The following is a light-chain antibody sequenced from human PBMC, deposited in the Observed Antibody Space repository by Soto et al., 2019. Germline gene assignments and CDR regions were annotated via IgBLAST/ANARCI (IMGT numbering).Light chain of an antibody. V-gene: IGKV1-5*03. CDR3: QHYNSYSDA. CDR1: QTISSW. Sequence: DIQMTQSPSTLSGSVGDRVTITCRASQTISSWLAWYQQKPGKAPKLLIYKASTLKSGVLSRFSGSGSGTEVTITISSLQPDEYASYYCQHYNSYSDAFGQGTKVELK. CDR2: KAS. J-gene: IGKJ1*01.